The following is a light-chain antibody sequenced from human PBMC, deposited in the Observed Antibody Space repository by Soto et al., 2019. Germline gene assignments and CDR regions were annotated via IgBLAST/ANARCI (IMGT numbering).Light chain of an antibody. CDR1: SSDVGAYNY. CDR2: EVS. V-gene: IGLV2-14*01. J-gene: IGLJ2*01. CDR3: SSYTSSSTLI. Sequence: QSVLTQPASVSGSPGQSITISCTGTSSDVGAYNYVSWYQQHPVKAPKLMIYEVSNRPLGVSDRFSGSKSGNTASLTISGLQAEDEAYYYCSSYTSSSTLIFGGGTKVTVL.